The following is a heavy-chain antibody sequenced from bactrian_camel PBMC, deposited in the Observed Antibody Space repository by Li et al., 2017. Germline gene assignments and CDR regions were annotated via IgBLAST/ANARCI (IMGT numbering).Heavy chain of an antibody. V-gene: IGHV3S40*01. CDR1: GFTFSSYH. CDR3: AKGGGWYDFGY. CDR2: IDSGGGSA. J-gene: IGHJ6*01. D-gene: IGHD6*01. Sequence: VQLVESGGGLVQPGGSLRLFCAASGFTFSSYHMRWVRQAPGKGLEWVSHIDSGGGSAYYADSVKGRFTISRDNAKNTLYLQLTSLKTEDTAMYYCAKGGGWYDFGYRGQGTQVTVS.